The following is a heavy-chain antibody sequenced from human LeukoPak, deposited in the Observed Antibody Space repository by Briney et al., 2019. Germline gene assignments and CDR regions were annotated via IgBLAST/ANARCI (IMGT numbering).Heavy chain of an antibody. Sequence: SETLSLTCTVSGASVSSYYWIWIRQPAGRGLEWIGRIDASGGTNYNPSLKSRITISVDTSKNQFSLKLGSVTAADTAVYYCARVVYGDEGISFDYWGQGTLVTVSS. V-gene: IGHV4-4*07. J-gene: IGHJ4*02. D-gene: IGHD4-17*01. CDR2: IDASGGT. CDR1: GASVSSYY. CDR3: ARVVYGDEGISFDY.